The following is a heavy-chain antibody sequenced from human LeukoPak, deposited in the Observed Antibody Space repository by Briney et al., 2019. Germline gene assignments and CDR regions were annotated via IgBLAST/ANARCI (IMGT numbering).Heavy chain of an antibody. V-gene: IGHV1-2*02. D-gene: IGHD6-19*01. CDR3: ASSSSGWSMGYFDY. CDR2: TNPNSGGT. Sequence: ASVKVSCKASGYTFTGYYMHWVRQAPGQGLEWMGWTNPNSGGTNYAQKFQGRVTMTRDTSISTAYMELSRLRSDDTAVYYCASSSSGWSMGYFDYWGQGTLVTVSS. J-gene: IGHJ4*02. CDR1: GYTFTGYY.